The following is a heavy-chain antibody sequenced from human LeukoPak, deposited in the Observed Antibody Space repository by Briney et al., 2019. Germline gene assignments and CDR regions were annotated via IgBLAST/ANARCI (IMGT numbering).Heavy chain of an antibody. V-gene: IGHV3-21*01. CDR3: ASPYCDSSALRDIGY. Sequence: GGSLRLSCAASGFTFSSYSMNWVRQAPGKGLEWVSSISSSSSYIYYADSVKGRFTISRDNAKNSLYLQMNSLRAEDTAVYYCASPYCDSSALRDIGYWGQGTLVTVSS. D-gene: IGHD3-22*01. CDR2: ISSSSSYI. CDR1: GFTFSSYS. J-gene: IGHJ4*02.